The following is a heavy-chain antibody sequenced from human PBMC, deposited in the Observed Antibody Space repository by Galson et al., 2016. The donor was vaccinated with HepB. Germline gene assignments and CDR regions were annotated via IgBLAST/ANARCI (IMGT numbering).Heavy chain of an antibody. CDR3: AWSKRIAVIDPNHYYGMDL. CDR1: GYSVISQY. V-gene: IGHV1-46*01. Sequence: SVKVSCKASGYSVISQYMHWVRQVPGQGLEWMGILNPTGGTASYAQKFQGRVTMTRDTATDTIYMELSSLRLEDTAVFYCAWSKRIAVIDPNHYYGMDLWGQGTTVTVSS. CDR2: LNPTGGTA. D-gene: IGHD6-19*01. J-gene: IGHJ6*02.